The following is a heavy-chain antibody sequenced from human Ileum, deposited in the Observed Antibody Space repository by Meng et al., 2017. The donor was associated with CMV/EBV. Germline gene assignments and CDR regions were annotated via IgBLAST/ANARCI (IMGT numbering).Heavy chain of an antibody. CDR2: INHLGNT. J-gene: IGHJ4*02. CDR3: VRGQDIVIVRYFDD. D-gene: IGHD2-2*01. V-gene: IGHV4-34*01. Sequence: SQTHSLTCAVHGGSFSGYYWGWIRQPPGKGLEWIGEINHLGNTNYNPSLKSRVTISVDTSKNQFSLKLNSVTAADTAVYYCVRGQDIVIVRYFDDRGQGTLVTVSS. CDR1: GGSFSGYY.